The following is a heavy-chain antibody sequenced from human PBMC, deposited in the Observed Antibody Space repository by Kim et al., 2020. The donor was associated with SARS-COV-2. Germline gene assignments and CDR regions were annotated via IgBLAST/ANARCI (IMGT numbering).Heavy chain of an antibody. CDR1: GGTFSSYA. V-gene: IGHV1-69*13. J-gene: IGHJ6*02. D-gene: IGHD5-18*01. CDR2: IIPIFGTA. CDR3: ARPLSRIGAMVTPYYYGMDV. Sequence: SVKVSCKASGGTFSSYAISWVRQAPGQGLEWMGGIIPIFGTANYAQKFQGRVTITADESTSTAYMELSSLRSEDTAVYYCARPLSRIGAMVTPYYYGMDVWGQGTTVTVSS.